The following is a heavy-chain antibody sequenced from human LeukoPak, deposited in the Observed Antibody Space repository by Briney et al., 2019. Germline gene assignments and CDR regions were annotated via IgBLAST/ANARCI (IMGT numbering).Heavy chain of an antibody. V-gene: IGHV3-23*01. D-gene: IGHD3-3*01. CDR3: ARDFWGDFEYLDF. CDR1: GFTFTSHA. J-gene: IGHJ2*01. CDR2: LSGSADST. Sequence: QTGGSLRLSCAASGFTFTSHAVSWVRQAPGKGVKWVAALSGSADSTYYADSVKGRFISSRDNSNNTVYLQMNRLRAEDPAVYYCARDFWGDFEYLDFWGRGTLVTVSS.